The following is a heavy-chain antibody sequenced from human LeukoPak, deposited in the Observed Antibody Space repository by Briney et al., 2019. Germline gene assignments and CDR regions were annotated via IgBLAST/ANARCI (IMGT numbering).Heavy chain of an antibody. Sequence: PGGSLRLSCVASGFTFSTYTMNWIRQAPEKGLEWVSTISGSGGSTYYADSVKGRFTISRDSSKNTLYLQMNSLRAEDTAVYYCAKDKSSGRSASDYWGQGILVTVSS. CDR2: ISGSGGST. CDR3: AKDKSSGRSASDY. V-gene: IGHV3-23*01. J-gene: IGHJ4*02. D-gene: IGHD6-19*01. CDR1: GFTFSTYT.